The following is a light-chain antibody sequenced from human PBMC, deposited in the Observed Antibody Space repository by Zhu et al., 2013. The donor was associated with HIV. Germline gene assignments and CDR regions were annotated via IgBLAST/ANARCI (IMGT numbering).Light chain of an antibody. CDR3: QHYGSSPDS. V-gene: IGKV3-20*01. CDR1: QSVSRTH. J-gene: IGKJ2*03. CDR2: GTS. Sequence: EIVLTQSPGTLSLSPGDRATLSCRASQSVSRTHIAWYQQRPGQAPRLLIYGTSSRATGIPDRFSGSGSGTDFTLTISRLESEDFAVYYCQHYGSSPDSFGQGTKLDIK.